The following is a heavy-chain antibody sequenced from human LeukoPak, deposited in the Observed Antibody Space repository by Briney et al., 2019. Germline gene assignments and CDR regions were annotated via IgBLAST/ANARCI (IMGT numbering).Heavy chain of an antibody. J-gene: IGHJ6*03. CDR2: IHFGGST. CDR3: ARLIVEPAPMYYYYVDV. CDR1: GFTFRSYA. D-gene: IGHD2-2*01. V-gene: IGHV4-59*12. Sequence: PGGSLRLSCAASGFTFRSYAMNWVRQAPGKGLEWLGDIHFGGSTKYNPSLKSPVTISIDTSRTQFSLRVYSVTAADTAIYYCARLIVEPAPMYYYYVDVWGKGTTVTVSS.